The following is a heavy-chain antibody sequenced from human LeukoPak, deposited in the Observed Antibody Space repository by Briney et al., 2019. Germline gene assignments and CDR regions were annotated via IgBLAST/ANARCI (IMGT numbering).Heavy chain of an antibody. CDR2: ISSSSSTI. CDR3: ARVLVRSSSGWHLPSYYYYYYMDV. J-gene: IGHJ6*03. CDR1: GLTSSSYS. Sequence: GGSLRLSCAASGLTSSSYSMNWVRQAPGKGLEWVSYISSSSSTIYYADSVKGRFTISRDKAKNSLYLQMNSLRAEDTAVYYCARVLVRSSSGWHLPSYYYYYYMDVWGKGTTVTVSS. D-gene: IGHD6-19*01. V-gene: IGHV3-48*01.